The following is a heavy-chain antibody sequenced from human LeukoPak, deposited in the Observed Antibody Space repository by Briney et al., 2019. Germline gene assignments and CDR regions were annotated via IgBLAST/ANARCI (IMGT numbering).Heavy chain of an antibody. V-gene: IGHV4-31*03. Sequence: SGTLSLTCTVSGASISSGGHYWSWIRHLPGQGLEWIGYITHSGSTSYNPSLKSRLTISVDTSKNHFSLKLTSVTVADTAVYFCARDCGAGSCSIGIFDFWGQGALVSVSS. CDR3: ARDCGAGSCSIGIFDF. D-gene: IGHD2-15*01. CDR1: GASISSGGHY. CDR2: ITHSGST. J-gene: IGHJ4*02.